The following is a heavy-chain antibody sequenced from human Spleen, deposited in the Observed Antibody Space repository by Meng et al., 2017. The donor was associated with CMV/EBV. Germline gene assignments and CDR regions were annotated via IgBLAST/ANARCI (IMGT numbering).Heavy chain of an antibody. J-gene: IGHJ6*02. V-gene: IGHV3-23*03. CDR2: IYSGGSST. CDR1: GFSFDDYA. Sequence: GGSLRLSCVASGFSFDDYAMHWVRQAPGRGLEWVAVIYSGGSSTYYADSVKGRFTISRDNSKNTLYLQMNSLRAEDTAVYYCARDKNTMVRGARISYYYGMDVWGQGTTVTVSS. CDR3: ARDKNTMVRGARISYYYGMDV. D-gene: IGHD3-10*01.